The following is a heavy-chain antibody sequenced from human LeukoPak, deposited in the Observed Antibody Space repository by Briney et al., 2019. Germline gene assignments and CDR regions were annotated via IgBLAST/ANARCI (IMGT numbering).Heavy chain of an antibody. Sequence: GGSLRLSCAGSGFTFSNAWMNWVRQAPGKGLEWVGRIKTKTAGGTIDYAAPVKGRFTISKDDSKNMLYLQMNSLKTEDTAVYFCTTDYYDSSGYVFWGQGTLVTVSS. CDR1: GFTFSNAW. D-gene: IGHD3-22*01. CDR2: IKTKTAGGTI. J-gene: IGHJ4*02. V-gene: IGHV3-15*07. CDR3: TTDYYDSSGYVF.